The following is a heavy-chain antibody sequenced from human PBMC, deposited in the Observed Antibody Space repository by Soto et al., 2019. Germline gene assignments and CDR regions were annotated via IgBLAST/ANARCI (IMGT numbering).Heavy chain of an antibody. CDR2: IYYSGST. CDR3: ACIFSGGYGYGFYYYGMDV. D-gene: IGHD5-18*01. V-gene: IGHV4-39*01. Sequence: PSDTLSLTFTVSDRSTSSSSYYWGWIRQPPGKGLEWIGSIYYSGSTYYNPSLKSRVTISVDTSKNQFSLKLSSVTAADTAVYYCACIFSGGYGYGFYYYGMDVWGQGTTVTVSS. CDR1: DRSTSSSSYY. J-gene: IGHJ6*02.